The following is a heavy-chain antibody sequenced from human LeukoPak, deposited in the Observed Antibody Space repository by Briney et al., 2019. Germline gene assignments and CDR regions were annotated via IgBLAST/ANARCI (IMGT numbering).Heavy chain of an antibody. V-gene: IGHV6-1*01. CDR2: TYYRSKWYN. CDR3: ARTSGAFTVTDAFDI. D-gene: IGHD4-17*01. CDR1: GDSVSTKSAA. Sequence: SQTLSLTCAISGDSVSTKSAAWNWIRQSPSRGLEWLGRTYYRSKWYNDYAVSVKGRITINPDTSKNQFSLHLNSVTPEDTAIYYCARTSGAFTVTDAFDIWGQGTMVTVSS. J-gene: IGHJ3*02.